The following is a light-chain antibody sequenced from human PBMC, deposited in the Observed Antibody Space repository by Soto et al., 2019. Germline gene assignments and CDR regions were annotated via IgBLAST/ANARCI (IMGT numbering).Light chain of an antibody. J-gene: IGLJ2*01. CDR1: SSNIGSNT. Sequence: QSVLTQPASASGTPGQRVTISCSGSSSNIGSNTVNWYQQLPGTAPKLLIYSNNQRHSGVPDRFSGSKSGTSASLAISGLQSEDEADYYCATWDDSLNGAVFGGGTKLTVL. CDR3: ATWDDSLNGAV. CDR2: SNN. V-gene: IGLV1-44*01.